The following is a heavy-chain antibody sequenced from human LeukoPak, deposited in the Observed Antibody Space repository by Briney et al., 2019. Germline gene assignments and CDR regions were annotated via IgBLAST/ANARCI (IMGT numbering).Heavy chain of an antibody. J-gene: IGHJ5*02. CDR1: GFTFSSYA. CDR2: ISSNGGST. D-gene: IGHD2-15*01. V-gene: IGHV3-64*01. CDR3: ARGRVARYCSGGSCYSAFDP. Sequence: GGSLRLSCAASGFTFSSYAMHWVRQAPGKGLEYVSAISSNGGSTYYANSVKGRLTISRDNSKNTLYLQMGSLRAEDMAVYYCARGRVARYCSGGSCYSAFDPWGQGTLVTVSS.